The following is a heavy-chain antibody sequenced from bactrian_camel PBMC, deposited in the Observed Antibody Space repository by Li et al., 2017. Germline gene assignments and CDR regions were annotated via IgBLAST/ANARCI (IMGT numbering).Heavy chain of an antibody. Sequence: HVQLVESGGGSVQAGGSLRLSCAVSGYTSSSSCMGWFRQAPEKEREGVAQIYTRTGKTYYADSVKGRFTISQDSAKNALYLQMNSLKPEDTAMYYCAASLWVGCLQNLHVGSVYGYWGQGTQVTVS. D-gene: IGHD5*01. CDR2: IYTRTGKT. V-gene: IGHV3S1*01. CDR3: AASLWVGCLQNLHVGSVYGY. J-gene: IGHJ4*01. CDR1: GYTSSSSC.